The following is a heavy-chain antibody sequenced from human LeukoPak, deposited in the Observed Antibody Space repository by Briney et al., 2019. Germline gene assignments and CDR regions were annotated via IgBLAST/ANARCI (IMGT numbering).Heavy chain of an antibody. CDR2: FTGSGDTT. V-gene: IGHV3-23*01. CDR3: ARDTPPSYYHYMDV. Sequence: GGSLRLSCAASGFTFSSYAMSWVRQAPGKGLEWVSTFTGSGDTTYYADSVKGRFTISRDNAKNSLYLQMNSLRAEDTAVYYCARDTPPSYYHYMDVWGKGTTVTVSS. J-gene: IGHJ6*03. CDR1: GFTFSSYA.